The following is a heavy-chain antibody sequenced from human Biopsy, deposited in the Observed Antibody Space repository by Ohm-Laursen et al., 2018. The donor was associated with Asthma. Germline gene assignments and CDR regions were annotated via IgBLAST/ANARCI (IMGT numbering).Heavy chain of an antibody. V-gene: IGHV4-30-4*01. Sequence: SVTLSLTCTVSGGSISSGAYYWRWVRQPPGKGLEWFGYIYYMGCTYYNPSLKSRVAISLDTSKNQFSLKLSSVTAADTAVYFCARRGGVRRYFDYWGQGTLVTVSS. J-gene: IGHJ4*02. CDR2: IYYMGCT. D-gene: IGHD3-16*01. CDR1: GGSISSGAYY. CDR3: ARRGGVRRYFDY.